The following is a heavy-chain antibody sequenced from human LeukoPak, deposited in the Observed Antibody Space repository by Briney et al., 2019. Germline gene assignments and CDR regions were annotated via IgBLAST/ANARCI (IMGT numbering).Heavy chain of an antibody. CDR1: GFTFSSYG. Sequence: GGSLRLSCAASGFTFSSYGMHWVRQAPGKGLEWVAVISYDGSNKYYADSVKGRFTISRDNSKNTLYLQMNSLRAEDTAVYYCAKEGTTVADYYFDYWGQGTLVTVSS. D-gene: IGHD4-23*01. J-gene: IGHJ4*02. V-gene: IGHV3-30*18. CDR2: ISYDGSNK. CDR3: AKEGTTVADYYFDY.